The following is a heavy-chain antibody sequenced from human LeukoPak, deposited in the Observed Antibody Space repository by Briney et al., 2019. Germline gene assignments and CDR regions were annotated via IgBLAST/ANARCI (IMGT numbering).Heavy chain of an antibody. D-gene: IGHD1-26*01. J-gene: IGHJ5*02. Sequence: ASVKVSCKASGYTFTSYYMHWVRQAPGHRLEWLGLINPNSRSTGYAQKFQGRVTMTRDMSTSTDYMELSNLRSEDTAIYYCARDNSVGDNAWWFDPWGQGTLVTVSS. CDR1: GYTFTSYY. V-gene: IGHV1-46*01. CDR2: INPNSRST. CDR3: ARDNSVGDNAWWFDP.